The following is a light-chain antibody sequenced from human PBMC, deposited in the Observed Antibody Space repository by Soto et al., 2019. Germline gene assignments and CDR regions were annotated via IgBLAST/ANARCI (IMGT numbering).Light chain of an antibody. CDR3: QQYRTYPWT. V-gene: IGKV1-5*03. CDR2: KAS. J-gene: IGKJ1*01. Sequence: DIQMTQSPSSLSASVGDRVTITGRASHSIDSWLAWYQQKPGKAPKLLIYKASNLENGVPSRFSGSGSGTEFTLIISSLQTDDLTTYYCQQYRTYPWTVGQGTRVEIK. CDR1: HSIDSW.